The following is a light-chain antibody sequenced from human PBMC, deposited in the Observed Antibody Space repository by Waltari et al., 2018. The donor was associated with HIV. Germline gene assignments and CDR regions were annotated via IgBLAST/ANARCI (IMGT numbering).Light chain of an antibody. V-gene: IGLV3-21*04. Sequence: SYVLTQPPSVSVAPGKTARITCGGNNIGSKSVPWYQQKPGQAPVLVIYYDSDRPSGIPERVSGSNSGNTATLTLSSVEAGDEADYYCQVWDSSSDHVVFGGGTKLTVL. J-gene: IGLJ2*01. CDR2: YDS. CDR1: NIGSKS. CDR3: QVWDSSSDHVV.